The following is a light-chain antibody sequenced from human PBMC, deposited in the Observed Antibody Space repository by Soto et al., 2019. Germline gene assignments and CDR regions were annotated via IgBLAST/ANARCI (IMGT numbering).Light chain of an antibody. V-gene: IGLV2-14*01. Sequence: VLTQPASVSGSPGQSITISCTGTSSDVGASNYVSWYQQHPAKAPKLIISDVNYRPSGVSNRFSGSKSGNTASLTISGLQVEDEADYYCSSYTSSSTYVFGTGTKVTVL. CDR3: SSYTSSSTYV. J-gene: IGLJ1*01. CDR1: SSDVGASNY. CDR2: DVN.